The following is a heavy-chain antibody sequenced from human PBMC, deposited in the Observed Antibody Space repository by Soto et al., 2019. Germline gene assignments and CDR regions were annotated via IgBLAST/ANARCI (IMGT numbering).Heavy chain of an antibody. CDR1: GYTFSDSV. Sequence: QVQLVQSGAEVKKPGASVKVSCKASGYTFSDSVMHWVRQAPGQRLEWMGWINADNGNTKYSQKFQGRVTITRDTSASTAYMELSSLRSEDTTMYYCATEIDGTTVTSLDYWGQGTLVTVSS. D-gene: IGHD4-17*01. V-gene: IGHV1-3*01. CDR3: ATEIDGTTVTSLDY. J-gene: IGHJ4*02. CDR2: INADNGNT.